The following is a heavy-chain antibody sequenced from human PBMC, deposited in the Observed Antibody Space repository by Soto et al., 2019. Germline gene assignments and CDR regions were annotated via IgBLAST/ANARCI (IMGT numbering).Heavy chain of an antibody. Sequence: QITLKESGPTLVKPTQTLTLTCTFSGFSLSTSGVGVGWIRQPPGKALEWLALIFCDDDKRYSPSLKSRLTITKDTSKNQVVLTMTNIDPVDTATYYCAQRRPGGYCSGGSCYPNWFYPWGQGTLVTVSS. CDR1: GFSLSTSGVG. CDR3: AQRRPGGYCSGGSCYPNWFYP. CDR2: IFCDDDK. J-gene: IGHJ5*02. D-gene: IGHD2-15*01. V-gene: IGHV2-5*02.